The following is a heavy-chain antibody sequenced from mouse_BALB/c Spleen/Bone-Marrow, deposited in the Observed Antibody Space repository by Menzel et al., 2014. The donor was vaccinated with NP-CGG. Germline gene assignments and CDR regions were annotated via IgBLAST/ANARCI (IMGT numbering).Heavy chain of an antibody. V-gene: IGHV1-37*01. CDR3: GRRDSSYHWYFDA. Sequence: EVQLQQSGPELVEPGASVKISCKASGYSFTGFFMNWVKQSHGKSLEWIGRINPYSGDTFYNQKFKDKATLTVDKSSNTAHVELLSLTSEDSAVYYCGRRDSSYHWYFDAWGAGTTVTVSS. CDR1: GYSFTGFF. D-gene: IGHD1-1*01. CDR2: INPYSGDT. J-gene: IGHJ1*01.